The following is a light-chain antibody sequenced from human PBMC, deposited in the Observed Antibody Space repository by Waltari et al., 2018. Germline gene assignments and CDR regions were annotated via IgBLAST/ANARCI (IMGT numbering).Light chain of an antibody. Sequence: QSALTQPASVSGSPGQSIAISCTGTSSDVGSYNLVSWYQQFPGKAPKLTLYAVNKRPSGISNRFSGSKFGNTAFLTISGLQAEDEGDYYCCSYTRGSVICGGGTKLTVL. CDR2: AVN. J-gene: IGLJ2*01. CDR3: CSYTRGSVI. CDR1: SSDVGSYNL. V-gene: IGLV2-23*02.